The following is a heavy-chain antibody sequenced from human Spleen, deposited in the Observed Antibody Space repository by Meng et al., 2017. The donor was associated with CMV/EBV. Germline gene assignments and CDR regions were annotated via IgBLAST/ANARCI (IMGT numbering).Heavy chain of an antibody. CDR2: IYHSGST. D-gene: IGHD3-10*01. Sequence: SISRSNWWSWVRQPPGKGLEWIGEIYHSGSTNYNPSLKSRVTISVDKSKNQFSLKLSSVTAADTAVYYCARDPDYYGSGSYYTRFDPWGQGTLVTVSS. J-gene: IGHJ5*02. V-gene: IGHV4-4*02. CDR3: ARDPDYYGSGSYYTRFDP. CDR1: SISRSNW.